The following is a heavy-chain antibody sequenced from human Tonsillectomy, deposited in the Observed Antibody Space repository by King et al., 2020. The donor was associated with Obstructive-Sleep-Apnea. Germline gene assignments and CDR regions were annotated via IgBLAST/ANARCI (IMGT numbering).Heavy chain of an antibody. J-gene: IGHJ6*02. CDR1: GFTFLSYL. CDR2: LNSDGSIT. CDR3: ARDRVVRGYYYYYGMDV. V-gene: IGHV3-74*01. Sequence: VQLVESGGDLVQPGWSLRLSFAASGFTFLSYLIHWVCQAPGKGLVWVSLLNSDGSITIYAVSVKCRFTISRDNAKNTLYLQMNSWIAEDTAVYFCARDRVVRGYYYYYGMDVWGQGTAVTVSS. D-gene: IGHD3-10*01.